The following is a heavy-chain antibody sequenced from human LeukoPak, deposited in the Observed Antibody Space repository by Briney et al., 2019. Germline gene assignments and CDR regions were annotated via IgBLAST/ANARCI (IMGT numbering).Heavy chain of an antibody. J-gene: IGHJ4*02. CDR3: AKPLLVPEGGDY. CDR2: ISGSGGST. D-gene: IGHD2-8*01. V-gene: IGHV3-23*01. CDR1: GFTFSSYA. Sequence: GGSLRLSCAASGFTFSSYAMSWVRQAPGKGLEWVSAISGSGGSTYYADSVKGRFTISRDNSKSTLYLQMNSLRAEDTAVYYCAKPLLVPEGGDYWGQGTLVTVSS.